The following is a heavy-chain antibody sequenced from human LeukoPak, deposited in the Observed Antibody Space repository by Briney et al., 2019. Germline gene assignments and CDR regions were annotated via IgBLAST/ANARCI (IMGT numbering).Heavy chain of an antibody. Sequence: GGSLRLSCAASGFTFSSYGMHLVRQAPGKGLEWVAFIRYDGSNKYYADSVKGRFTISRDNSKNTLYLQMNSLRAEDTAVYYCARTWIQLWLVGYWGQGTLVTVSS. CDR1: GFTFSSYG. V-gene: IGHV3-30*02. D-gene: IGHD5-18*01. CDR2: IRYDGSNK. J-gene: IGHJ4*02. CDR3: ARTWIQLWLVGY.